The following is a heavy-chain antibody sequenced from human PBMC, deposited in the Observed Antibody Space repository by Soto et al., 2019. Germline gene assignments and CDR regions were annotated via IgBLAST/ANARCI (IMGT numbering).Heavy chain of an antibody. Sequence: EVQLLESGGGLVQPGGSLRLSCAASGFAFSNYAMTWVRQAPGKGLEWVSTSSGSGGYTYYGDSVKGRFTISRDDSKNTLYLQMSSLRDEDTAVYYWAKGTAVTPHHEAFEIWGRGTMVTVSS. J-gene: IGHJ3*02. D-gene: IGHD4-17*01. CDR3: AKGTAVTPHHEAFEI. V-gene: IGHV3-23*01. CDR1: GFAFSNYA. CDR2: SSGSGGYT.